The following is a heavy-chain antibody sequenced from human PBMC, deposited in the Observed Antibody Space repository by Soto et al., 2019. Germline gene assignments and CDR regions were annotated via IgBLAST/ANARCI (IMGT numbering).Heavy chain of an antibody. CDR2: IYYSGST. Sequence: QVQLQESGPGLVKPSETLSLTCTVSGGSISSYYWSWIRQPPGKGLEWIGYIYYSGSTNYNPSLTSRVTISVDTSKNQFSLKLSSVTAADTAVYYCARGGNLFDYWGQGTLVTVSS. CDR3: ARGGNLFDY. J-gene: IGHJ4*02. CDR1: GGSISSYY. V-gene: IGHV4-59*01.